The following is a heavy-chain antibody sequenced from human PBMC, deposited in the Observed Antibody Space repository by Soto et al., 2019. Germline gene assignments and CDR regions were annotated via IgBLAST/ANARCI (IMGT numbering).Heavy chain of an antibody. CDR2: INHSGST. V-gene: IGHV4-34*01. CDR3: ARGKGPAVYCSAGSRYSIKRRAFDI. Sequence: QVQLQQWGAGLLKPSETLSLTCAVYGGSFSGYYWSWIRQPPGKGLEWSGEINHSGSTNYNASLKSRVTKSVDTPKNQFSLKLSSVTAADTAVYYCARGKGPAVYCSAGSRYSIKRRAFDIWGQGTMVTV. CDR1: GGSFSGYY. D-gene: IGHD2-15*01. J-gene: IGHJ3*02.